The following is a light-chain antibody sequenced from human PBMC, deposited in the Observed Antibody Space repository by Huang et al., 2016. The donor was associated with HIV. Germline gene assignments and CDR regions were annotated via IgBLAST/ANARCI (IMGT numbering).Light chain of an antibody. CDR3: QQYFISPYT. CDR1: QTMSSW. V-gene: IGKV1-5*01. Sequence: DIQMTQSPTSLFASVGDRVTFTCRASQTMSSWVAWYQQKPGKAPKLLIYDASTLESGVPSRFSGSGSGTEFTLTISSLQPDDVGTYYCQQYFISPYTFGQGTKLEIK. J-gene: IGKJ2*01. CDR2: DAS.